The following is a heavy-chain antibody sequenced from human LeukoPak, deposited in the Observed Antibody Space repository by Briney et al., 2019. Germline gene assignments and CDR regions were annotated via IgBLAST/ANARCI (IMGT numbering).Heavy chain of an antibody. CDR3: ARYCSSTSCSEDFHYMDV. Sequence: GGSLRLSCTASGFTFSGYSMNWVRQAPGKGLEWVSSISFSSSSIYYADSVKGRFSISRDNAKNSLYLQMNSLRAEDTAVYYCARYCSSTSCSEDFHYMDVWGKGTTVTVSS. D-gene: IGHD2-2*01. J-gene: IGHJ6*03. CDR2: ISFSSSSI. V-gene: IGHV3-21*01. CDR1: GFTFSGYS.